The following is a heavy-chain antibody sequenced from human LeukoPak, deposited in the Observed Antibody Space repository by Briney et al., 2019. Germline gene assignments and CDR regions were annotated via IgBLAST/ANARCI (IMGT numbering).Heavy chain of an antibody. CDR2: IIPIFGTA. CDR3: ARAPTYSRSWFDP. J-gene: IGHJ5*02. D-gene: IGHD4-11*01. Sequence: SVKVSCKASGGTFSSYAISWVRHAPGQGLEWMGGIIPIFGTANYAQKFQGRVTITTDESTSTAYMELSSLRSEDTAVYYCARAPTYSRSWFDPWGQGTLVTVSS. V-gene: IGHV1-69*05. CDR1: GGTFSSYA.